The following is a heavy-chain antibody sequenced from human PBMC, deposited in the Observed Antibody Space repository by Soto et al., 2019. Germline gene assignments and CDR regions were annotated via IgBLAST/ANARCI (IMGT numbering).Heavy chain of an antibody. V-gene: IGHV5-51*01. D-gene: IGHD1-26*01. Sequence: GESLKISCKASGYAFSRYWIGWVRQMPGKGLEWMGITNPGDSDTRYSPSFQGQVTISVDKSISTAYLQWSSLKASDTAMYYCASHVSGNWFDPWGQGTLVTVPQ. CDR3: ASHVSGNWFDP. CDR1: GYAFSRYW. J-gene: IGHJ5*02. CDR2: TNPGDSDT.